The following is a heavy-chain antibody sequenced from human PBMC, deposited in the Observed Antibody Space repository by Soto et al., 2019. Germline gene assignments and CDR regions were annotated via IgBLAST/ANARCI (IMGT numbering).Heavy chain of an antibody. V-gene: IGHV1-8*01. D-gene: IGHD3-9*01. CDR2: MNPNSGNT. Sequence: ASVKVSCKASGYTFTSYDINWVRQATGQGLEWMGWMNPNSGNTGYAQKFQGRVTMTRNTSIGTAYMELSSLRSEDTAVYYCAKVVRYFGWLITEHYYYYMDVWGKGTTVTLAS. CDR3: AKVVRYFGWLITEHYYYYMDV. J-gene: IGHJ6*03. CDR1: GYTFTSYD.